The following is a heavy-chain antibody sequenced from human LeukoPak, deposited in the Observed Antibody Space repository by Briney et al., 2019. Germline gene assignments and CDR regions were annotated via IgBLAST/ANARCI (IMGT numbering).Heavy chain of an antibody. Sequence: PGGSLRLSCAASGFTFSSYAMSWVRQAPGKGLEWVSVIYSGGGTYYADSVKGRFTISRDNSKNTLYLQMNSLRADDTAVYYCAKFDYGDYWGQGTLVTVSS. CDR3: AKFDYGDY. CDR1: GFTFSSYA. V-gene: IGHV3-23*03. J-gene: IGHJ4*02. CDR2: IYSGGGT.